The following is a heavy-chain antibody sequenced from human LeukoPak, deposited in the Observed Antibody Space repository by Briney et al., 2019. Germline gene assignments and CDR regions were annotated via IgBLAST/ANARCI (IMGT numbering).Heavy chain of an antibody. CDR1: GFTFDDYV. J-gene: IGHJ4*02. V-gene: IGHV3-20*04. Sequence: GGSLRLSCAASGFTFDDYVMNWVRQAPGKGLQWVSGINRRGGGTAYADSVKGRFTISRDNAKNSLYLQMHSLRAEDTALYYCARRAGAYSHPYDYWGQGTLVTVSS. CDR3: ARRAGAYSHPYDY. D-gene: IGHD4/OR15-4a*01. CDR2: INRRGGGT.